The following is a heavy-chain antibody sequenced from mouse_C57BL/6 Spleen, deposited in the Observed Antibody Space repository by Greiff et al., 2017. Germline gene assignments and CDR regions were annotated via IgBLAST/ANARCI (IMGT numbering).Heavy chain of an antibody. CDR3: ARFYYDYDDSFFAY. V-gene: IGHV1-81*01. CDR1: GYTFTSYG. J-gene: IGHJ3*01. D-gene: IGHD2-4*01. CDR2: IYPRSGNT. Sequence: VQLQQSGAELARPGASVKLSCKASGYTFTSYGISWVKQRTGQGLEWIGEIYPRSGNTYYNEKFKGKATLTADKSSSIAYMELRSLTSEDSAVYFCARFYYDYDDSFFAYWGQGTLVTVSA.